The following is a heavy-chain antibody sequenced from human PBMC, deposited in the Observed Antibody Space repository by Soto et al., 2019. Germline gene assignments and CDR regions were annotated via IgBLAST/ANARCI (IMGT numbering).Heavy chain of an antibody. CDR3: GREKSITMDRGVIYQYGMDV. J-gene: IGHJ6*02. Sequence: SRPTLVHPPQTLPLPCTFSGFSLSTSGLCVSWIRQPPGKALEWLALIDWAEDKYYSTSAITRITSSKDTDKNQVVPTMTNKNPVDTHTYYWGREKSITMDRGVIYQYGMDVWGQGTRVTVSS. D-gene: IGHD3-10*01. CDR1: GFSLSTSGLC. V-gene: IGHV2-70*01. CDR2: IDWAEDK.